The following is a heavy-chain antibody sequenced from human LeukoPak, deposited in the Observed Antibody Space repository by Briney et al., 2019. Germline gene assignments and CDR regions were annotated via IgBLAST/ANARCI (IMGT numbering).Heavy chain of an antibody. CDR2: IYYSGST. V-gene: IGHV4-39*01. D-gene: IGHD6-19*01. J-gene: IGHJ4*02. CDR3: ARSWGLAVAPYYFDY. Sequence: SETLSLTCTVSGGSISSSSYYWGWIRQPPGKGLEWIGSIYYSGSTYYNPSLKSRVTISVDTSKNQFSLKLSSVTAADTAVYYCARSWGLAVAPYYFDYWGQGTLVTVSS. CDR1: GGSISSSSYY.